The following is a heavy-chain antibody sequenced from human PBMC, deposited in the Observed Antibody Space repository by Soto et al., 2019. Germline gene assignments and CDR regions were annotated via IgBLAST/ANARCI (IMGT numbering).Heavy chain of an antibody. CDR1: GGTFSSYA. V-gene: IGHV1-69*12. Sequence: QVQLVQSGAEVKKPGYSVKVSCKASGGTFSSYAISWVRQAPGQGLEWTGGIIPIFGTANYAQKFQGRVTITADESTSTAYMELSSLRSEDTAVYYCARATITGTRLAWYFDLWGRGTLVTVSS. CDR3: ARATITGTRLAWYFDL. CDR2: IIPIFGTA. J-gene: IGHJ2*01. D-gene: IGHD1-20*01.